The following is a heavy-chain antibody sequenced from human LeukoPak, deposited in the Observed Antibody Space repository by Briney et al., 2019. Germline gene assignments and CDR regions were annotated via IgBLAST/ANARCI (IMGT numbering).Heavy chain of an antibody. D-gene: IGHD3-22*01. Sequence: SETLSLTCTVSGGSISSYYWSWIRQPPGKGLEWIGCIYYSGSTNFNPSLKSRVTISVDTSKNQFSLKLSSVTAADTAVYYCARRAFYYDSSGIYYFDYWGQGTLVTVSS. V-gene: IGHV4-59*01. CDR3: ARRAFYYDSSGIYYFDY. J-gene: IGHJ4*02. CDR1: GGSISSYY. CDR2: IYYSGST.